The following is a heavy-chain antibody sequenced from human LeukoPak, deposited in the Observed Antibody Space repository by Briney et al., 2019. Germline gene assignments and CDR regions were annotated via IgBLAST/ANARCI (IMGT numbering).Heavy chain of an antibody. D-gene: IGHD3-22*01. Sequence: SVKVSCKASGGTFSSYAISGVRQAPGQGLEWMGGIIPIFGTANYAQKFQGRVTITTDESTSTAYMELSSLRSEDTAVYYCAAENDSSGYSVGYWGQGTLVTVSS. CDR2: IIPIFGTA. CDR1: GGTFSSYA. J-gene: IGHJ4*02. V-gene: IGHV1-69*05. CDR3: AAENDSSGYSVGY.